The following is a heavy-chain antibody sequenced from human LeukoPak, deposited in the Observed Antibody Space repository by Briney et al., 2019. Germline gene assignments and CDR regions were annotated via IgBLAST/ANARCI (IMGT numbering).Heavy chain of an antibody. CDR1: GFTSSSYA. V-gene: IGHV3-30*04. Sequence: GRSLRLSCAASGFTSSSYAMHWVRQAPGKGLEWVAVISYDGSNKYYADSVKGRFTISRDNSKNTLYLQMNSLRAEDTAVYYCARDPGGYDPVGSYGMDVWGKGTTVTVSS. CDR3: ARDPGGYDPVGSYGMDV. CDR2: ISYDGSNK. D-gene: IGHD5-12*01. J-gene: IGHJ6*04.